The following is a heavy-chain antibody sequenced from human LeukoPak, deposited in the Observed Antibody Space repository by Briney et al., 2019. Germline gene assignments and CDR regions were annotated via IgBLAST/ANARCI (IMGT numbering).Heavy chain of an antibody. CDR2: ICDSGGST. CDR3: AKYGYYDNSGYPTPVGAFDI. V-gene: IGHV3-23*01. J-gene: IGHJ3*02. Sequence: GGSLRLSCAAFGFTFSSYSMGWVRQAPGEGLEWVSVICDSGGSTYYADSVKGRFTISRDNSKNTLYLQMNSLRAEDTAVYYCAKYGYYDNSGYPTPVGAFDIWGQGTMVTVSS. D-gene: IGHD3-22*01. CDR1: GFTFSSYS.